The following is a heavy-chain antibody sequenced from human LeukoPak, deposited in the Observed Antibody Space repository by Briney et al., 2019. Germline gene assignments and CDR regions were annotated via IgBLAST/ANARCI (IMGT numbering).Heavy chain of an antibody. V-gene: IGHV3-21*01. D-gene: IGHD3-3*01. CDR3: ARVRTTIFGVVIISDAFDI. Sequence: GGSLRLSCAASGFTFSSYSMNWVRQAPGKGLEWVSSISSSSSYIYYADSVKGRFTISRDNAKNSLYLQMNSLRAEDTAVYYCARVRTTIFGVVIISDAFDIWGQGAMVTVSS. CDR2: ISSSSSYI. CDR1: GFTFSSYS. J-gene: IGHJ3*02.